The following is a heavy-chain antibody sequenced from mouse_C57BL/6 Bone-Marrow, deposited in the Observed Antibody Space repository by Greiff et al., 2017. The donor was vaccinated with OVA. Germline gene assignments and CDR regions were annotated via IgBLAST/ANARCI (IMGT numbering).Heavy chain of an antibody. CDR3: ARGNYYGNYVSWFAY. Sequence: VQLVESGPGLVQPSQSLSITCTVSGFSLTSYGVHWVRQSPGKGLEWLGVIWSGGSTDYNAAFISRLSISKDNSKSQVFFKMNSLQADDTAIYYCARGNYYGNYVSWFAYWGQGTLVTVSA. CDR2: IWSGGST. D-gene: IGHD2-1*01. CDR1: GFSLTSYG. V-gene: IGHV2-2*01. J-gene: IGHJ3*01.